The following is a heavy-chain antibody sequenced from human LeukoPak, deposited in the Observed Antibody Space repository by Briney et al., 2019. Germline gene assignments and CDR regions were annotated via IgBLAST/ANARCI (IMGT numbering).Heavy chain of an antibody. J-gene: IGHJ4*02. V-gene: IGHV4-4*02. D-gene: IGHD6-13*01. Sequence: SGTLSLTCAVSGASISSINWWNWVRQPPGKGLEWIGEIYHSGSTNYNPSLKSRVTILIDKSENQFSLRLSSVTAADTAVYYCARRPITAVSTPFDYWGQGTLVTVSS. CDR3: ARRPITAVSTPFDY. CDR1: GASISSINW. CDR2: IYHSGST.